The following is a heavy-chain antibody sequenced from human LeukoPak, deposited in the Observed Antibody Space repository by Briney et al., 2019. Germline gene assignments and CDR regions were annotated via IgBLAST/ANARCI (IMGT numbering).Heavy chain of an antibody. CDR3: VWFGELSGAFDI. CDR1: GFTFSSYA. V-gene: IGHV3-23*01. J-gene: IGHJ3*02. D-gene: IGHD3-10*01. CDR2: ISGSGGST. Sequence: PGGSLRLSCAASGFTFSSYAMSWVRQAPGKGLEWVSAISGSGGSTYYADSVKGRFTISRDNSKNTLYLQMNGLRAEDTAVYYCVWFGELSGAFDIWGQGTMVTVSS.